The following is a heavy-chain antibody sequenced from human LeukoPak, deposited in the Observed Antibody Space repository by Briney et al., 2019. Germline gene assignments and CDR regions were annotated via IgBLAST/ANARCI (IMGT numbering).Heavy chain of an antibody. CDR2: IRNKAYGGTT. V-gene: IGHV3-49*03. Sequence: GGSLRLSCAVSGWTFGGYARSWIRQAPGKGLEWVGFIRNKAYGGTTEYAASVKGRFTISRDDSKSIAYLQMNSLKSEDAAVYYCTRRYDYGDYVFDYWGQGTLVTVSS. D-gene: IGHD4-17*01. J-gene: IGHJ4*02. CDR1: GWTFGGYA. CDR3: TRRYDYGDYVFDY.